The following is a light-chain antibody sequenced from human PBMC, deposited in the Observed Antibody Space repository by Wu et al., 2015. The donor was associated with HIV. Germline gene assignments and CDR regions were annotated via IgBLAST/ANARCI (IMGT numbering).Light chain of an antibody. CDR3: QQRSYWPPGLT. Sequence: EIMMTQSPATLSVSPGERATLSCKASQSVSNRVAWYQQKPGQAPRLLIYGASTRVSGIPARFTGSGSGTDFTLTITSLEPEDFAVYYCQQRSYWPPGLTFGGGTKVEIK. CDR1: QSVSNR. CDR2: GAS. V-gene: IGKV3-15*01. J-gene: IGKJ4*01.